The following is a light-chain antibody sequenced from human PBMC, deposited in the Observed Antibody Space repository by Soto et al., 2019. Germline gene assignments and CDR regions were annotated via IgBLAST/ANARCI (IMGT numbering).Light chain of an antibody. CDR1: QGITSY. V-gene: IGKV1-9*01. CDR3: QQVNSYPLT. Sequence: DIQLTQSPSFLSASVGDRVTITCRASQGITSYLAWYQQKPGKAPNLLIYAASTLQSGVPSRFSGSGSGTEFTLPISSLQPEDFATYYCQQVNSYPLTFGGGTKVEIK. CDR2: AAS. J-gene: IGKJ4*01.